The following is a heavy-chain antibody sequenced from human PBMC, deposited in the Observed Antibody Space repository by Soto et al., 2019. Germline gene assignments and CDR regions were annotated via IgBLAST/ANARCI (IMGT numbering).Heavy chain of an antibody. CDR3: STSVYCSTTRCYYYYSLDV. J-gene: IGHJ6*02. CDR2: IIPIFGTE. Sequence: QVQLVQSGAEVKKPGSSVKVSCKVSGGTFSSHSINWVRQAPGQGPEWMGGIIPIFGTENYAQKFQGRVTITADESTSTAYMELSSLTSEDTALYYCSTSVYCSTTRCYYYYSLDVWGQGTTVIVSS. CDR1: GGTFSSHS. V-gene: IGHV1-69*01. D-gene: IGHD2-2*01.